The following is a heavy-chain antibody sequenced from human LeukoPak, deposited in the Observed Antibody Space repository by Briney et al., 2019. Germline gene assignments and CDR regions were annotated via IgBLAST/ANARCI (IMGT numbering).Heavy chain of an antibody. V-gene: IGHV3-53*05. CDR2: IYSGGST. J-gene: IGHJ5*02. Sequence: HPGGSLRLSCAASGFTVSSDYMSWVRQAPGKGLEWVSVIYSGGSTYYADSVKGRFTISRDKSKNTVYLQMNSLRFEDTAMCYCARNWFDPWGQGTLVTVSS. CDR1: GFTVSSDY. CDR3: ARNWFDP.